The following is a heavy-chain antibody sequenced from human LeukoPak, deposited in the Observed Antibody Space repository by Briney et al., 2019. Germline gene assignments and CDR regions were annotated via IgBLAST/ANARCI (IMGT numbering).Heavy chain of an antibody. J-gene: IGHJ5*02. Sequence: PGGSLRLSCAASRFTFSNFNMHWFRQAPGKGLDWVAFILFDGTNAKYADSVKGRFTISRDNSKNTLFLEMNTLRTEDTAVYYCANQKLSGTYLPASWGQGTLVTVSS. V-gene: IGHV3-30-3*02. CDR3: ANQKLSGTYLPAS. CDR1: RFTFSNFN. CDR2: ILFDGTNA. D-gene: IGHD3-10*01.